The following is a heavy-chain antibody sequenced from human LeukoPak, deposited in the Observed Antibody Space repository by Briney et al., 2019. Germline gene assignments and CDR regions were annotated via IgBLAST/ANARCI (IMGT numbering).Heavy chain of an antibody. CDR1: GGSFSGYY. CDR3: ARSDPGIAAAVTPFTGYGMDV. Sequence: SETLSLTCAVYGGSFSGYYWSWIRQPPGKGLEWIGEINHSGSTNYNPSLKSRVTISVDTSKNQFSLKLSPVTAADTAVYYCARSDPGIAAAVTPFTGYGMDVWGQGTTVTVSS. CDR2: INHSGST. D-gene: IGHD6-13*01. V-gene: IGHV4-34*01. J-gene: IGHJ6*02.